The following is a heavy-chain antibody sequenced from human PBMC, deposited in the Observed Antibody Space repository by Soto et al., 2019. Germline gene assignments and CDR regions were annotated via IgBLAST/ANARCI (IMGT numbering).Heavy chain of an antibody. CDR3: AKDSGPYNWNYVDF. D-gene: IGHD1-20*01. Sequence: EVQLLESGGGLVQPGGSLRLSCAASGFTFNNYAMSWVRQAPGKGLEWVSSVSGSGGSTYYAASVKGRFTISRDNYKNTLYLQMNSLRADDTAVYYCAKDSGPYNWNYVDFWGQGTLFTVSS. V-gene: IGHV3-23*01. J-gene: IGHJ4*02. CDR1: GFTFNNYA. CDR2: VSGSGGST.